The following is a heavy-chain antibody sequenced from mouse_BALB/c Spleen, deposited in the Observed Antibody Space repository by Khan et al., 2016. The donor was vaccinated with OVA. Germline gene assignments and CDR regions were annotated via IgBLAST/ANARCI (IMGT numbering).Heavy chain of an antibody. CDR1: GYSITSDYA. Sequence: EVQLQESGPGLVKPSQSLSLTCTVTGYSITSDYAWNWIRQFPGNKLEWMGYISSTGSTSYNPSLKSRISITRDTSKNQFFLLLNSVTTEDTATYYGARSLYYSDSYAMDYWGQGTSVTVSS. J-gene: IGHJ4*01. CDR2: ISSTGST. V-gene: IGHV3-2*02. CDR3: ARSLYYSDSYAMDY. D-gene: IGHD2-13*01.